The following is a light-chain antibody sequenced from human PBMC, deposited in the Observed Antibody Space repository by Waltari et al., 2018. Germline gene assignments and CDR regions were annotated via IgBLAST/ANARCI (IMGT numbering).Light chain of an antibody. CDR3: SSYTSSSTGV. V-gene: IGLV2-14*03. J-gene: IGLJ2*01. Sequence: QSALTQPASVSGSPGQSITISCTETSSDVGDYNYVSWYQQHPGKAPKLMIYDVSNRPSGVSNRFSGSKSGNTASLTISGLQAEDEADYYCSSYTSSSTGVFGGGTKLTVL. CDR1: SSDVGDYNY. CDR2: DVS.